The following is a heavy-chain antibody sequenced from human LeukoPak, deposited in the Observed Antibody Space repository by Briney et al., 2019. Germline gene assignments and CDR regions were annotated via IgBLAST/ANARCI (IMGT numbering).Heavy chain of an antibody. V-gene: IGHV3-43*02. J-gene: IGHJ4*02. D-gene: IGHD5-18*01. CDR1: GFTFSSYG. CDR3: AKGLKDPWIQLWSIDY. Sequence: GGSLRLSCAASGFTFSSYGMSWVRQAPGKGLEWVSVVSGSGGSTYYADSVKGRFTISRDNSKNSLYLQMNSLRTEDTALYYCAKGLKDPWIQLWSIDYWGQGTLVTVSS. CDR2: VSGSGGST.